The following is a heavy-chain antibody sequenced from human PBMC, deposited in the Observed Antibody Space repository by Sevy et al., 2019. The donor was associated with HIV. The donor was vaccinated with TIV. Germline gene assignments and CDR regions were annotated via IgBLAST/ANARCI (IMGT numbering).Heavy chain of an antibody. V-gene: IGHV3-21*01. CDR2: ISGFSSYI. D-gene: IGHD2-2*01. CDR1: GFTFRTYT. J-gene: IGHJ4*01. Sequence: GGSLRLSCAVSGFTFRTYTMNWVRQAPGKGLEWVSSISGFSSYIYYADSVKGRFTISRDNAKNSLYLQMNSLRAEDTAVYYCARDGGCTSTSCLLYFDYWDQGTLVTVSS. CDR3: ARDGGCTSTSCLLYFDY.